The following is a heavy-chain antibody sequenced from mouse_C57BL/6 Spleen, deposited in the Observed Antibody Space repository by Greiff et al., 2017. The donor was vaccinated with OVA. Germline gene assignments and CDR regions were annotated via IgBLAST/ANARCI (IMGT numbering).Heavy chain of an antibody. CDR3: ARYDHDVGGAMDY. V-gene: IGHV2-2*01. Sequence: VKLMESGPGLVQPSQSLSITCTVSGFSLTSYGVHWVRQSPGKGLEWLGVIWSGGSTDYNAAFISRLSISKDNSKSQVFFKMNSLQADDTAIYYCARYDHDVGGAMDYWGQGTSVTVSS. J-gene: IGHJ4*01. D-gene: IGHD2-4*01. CDR1: GFSLTSYG. CDR2: IWSGGST.